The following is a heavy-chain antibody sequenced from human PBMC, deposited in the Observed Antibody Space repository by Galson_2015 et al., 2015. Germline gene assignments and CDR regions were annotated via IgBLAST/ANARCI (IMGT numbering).Heavy chain of an antibody. V-gene: IGHV1-2*04. CDR3: ARGPAIFVLVPAAGSGFDY. CDR1: GYTFTGYY. D-gene: IGHD2-2*01. J-gene: IGHJ4*02. CDR2: INPNSGGT. Sequence: SVKVSCKASGYTFTGYYMHWVRQAPGQGLEWMGRINPNSGGTNYAQKFQGWVTMTRDTSISTAYMELSRLRSDDTAVYYCARGPAIFVLVPAAGSGFDYWGQGTLVTVSS.